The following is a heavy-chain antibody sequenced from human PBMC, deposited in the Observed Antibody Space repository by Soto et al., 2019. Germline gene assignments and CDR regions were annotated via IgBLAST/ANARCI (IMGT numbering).Heavy chain of an antibody. J-gene: IGHJ3*02. CDR3: ARGGGVGVAGSAAFDM. CDR1: GYPVTAYY. D-gene: IGHD3-3*01. V-gene: IGHV1-2*02. CDR2: INPATGAA. Sequence: QLHLVQSGAVVKKPGASVTVSCSASGYPVTAYYMHWVRQAPGRGLEWMGGINPATGAAKYTQTFQGRVTMTRAPSTGTVFLELRGLHFGATAVFYCARGGGVGVAGSAAFDMWGQGTLVTVSS.